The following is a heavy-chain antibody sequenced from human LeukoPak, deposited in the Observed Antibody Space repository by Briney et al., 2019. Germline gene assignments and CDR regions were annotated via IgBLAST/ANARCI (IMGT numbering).Heavy chain of an antibody. V-gene: IGHV4-39*01. Sequence: SETLSLTCTVSGGSISSSSYYWGWIRQPPGTGLEWIGSIYYSGSTYYNPSLKSRVTISVDTSKNQFSLKLSSVTAADTAVYYCARQRQAIYYYYYMDVWGKGTTVTVSS. CDR2: IYYSGST. CDR3: ARQRQAIYYYYYMDV. J-gene: IGHJ6*03. CDR1: GGSISSSSYY.